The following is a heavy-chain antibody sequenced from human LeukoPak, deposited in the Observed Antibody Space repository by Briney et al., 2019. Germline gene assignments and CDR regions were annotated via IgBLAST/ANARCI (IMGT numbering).Heavy chain of an antibody. Sequence: PSETLSLTRTVSGGSISSSSYYWGWIRQPPGKGLEWIGSIYYSGSTYYNPSLKSRVTISVDTSKNQFSLKLSSVTAADTAVYYCARIAAAGTYYYYYGMDVWGQGTTVTVSS. J-gene: IGHJ6*02. D-gene: IGHD6-13*01. V-gene: IGHV4-39*07. CDR2: IYYSGST. CDR3: ARIAAAGTYYYYYGMDV. CDR1: GGSISSSSYY.